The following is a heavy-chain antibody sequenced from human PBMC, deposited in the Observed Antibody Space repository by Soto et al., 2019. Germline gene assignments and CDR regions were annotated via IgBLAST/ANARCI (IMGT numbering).Heavy chain of an antibody. V-gene: IGHV1-18*01. CDR1: GYAFTTYG. CDR3: ARVAGYGSGSRRFAF. J-gene: IGHJ4*02. D-gene: IGHD3-10*01. Sequence: QVQLMQSGAELTKPGASVKVSCETSGYAFTTYGLSWVRQAPGQGLEWMGWIVADSGNTIYAQKFQSTVTMYRPTSTNTAYMELRSLTSDDSALYYCARVAGYGSGSRRFAFWGQGTLVSVSS. CDR2: IVADSGNT.